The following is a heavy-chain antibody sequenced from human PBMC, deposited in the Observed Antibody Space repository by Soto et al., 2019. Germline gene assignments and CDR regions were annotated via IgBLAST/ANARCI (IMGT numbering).Heavy chain of an antibody. D-gene: IGHD3-16*01. CDR1: GFTFSSYA. CDR3: AKDTTSDFCDYAPSRSNWFDS. Sequence: SLRLSCAASGFTFSSYAMSWVRQAPGEGLEWVSTISGSGGSTYYADSVKGRFTISRDNSKNTLYLQMDSLRAEDTAVYYCAKDTTSDFCDYAPSRSNWFDSRGQGPLVTVS. V-gene: IGHV3-23*01. J-gene: IGHJ5*01. CDR2: ISGSGGST.